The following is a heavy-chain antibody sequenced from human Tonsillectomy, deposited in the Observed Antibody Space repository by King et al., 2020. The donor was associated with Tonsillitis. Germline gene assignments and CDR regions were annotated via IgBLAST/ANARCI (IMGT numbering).Heavy chain of an antibody. D-gene: IGHD7-27*01. V-gene: IGHV3-48*01. J-gene: IGHJ2*01. CDR1: GFTFSRYS. CDR3: ARDLGIDTYWDWYFDL. Sequence: VQLVESGGGLVQPGGSLRLSCAASGFTFSRYSMNWVRQVPGKGPEWGSAIGVSSSRIYYGDSVNGRFTISRDKAQNSLYLQMNSLRAGDTALYYCARDLGIDTYWDWYFDLWGRGTLVTVSS. CDR2: IGVSSSRI.